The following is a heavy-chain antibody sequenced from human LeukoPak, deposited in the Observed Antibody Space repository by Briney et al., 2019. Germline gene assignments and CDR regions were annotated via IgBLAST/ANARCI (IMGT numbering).Heavy chain of an antibody. J-gene: IGHJ4*02. CDR1: GFTFDDYA. Sequence: GGSLRLSCAASGFTFDDYAMHWVRQAPGKGLEWVSLISGDGGSTYYADSVKGRFTISRDNSKNSLYLQMNSLRPEDTAVYYCAKGAASRGYTYMANWGQGTLVTVSS. CDR2: ISGDGGST. CDR3: AKGAASRGYTYMAN. V-gene: IGHV3-43*02. D-gene: IGHD5-18*01.